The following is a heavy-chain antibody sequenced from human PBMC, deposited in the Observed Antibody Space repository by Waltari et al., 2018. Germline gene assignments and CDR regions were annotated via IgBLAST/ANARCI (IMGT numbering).Heavy chain of an antibody. J-gene: IGHJ4*02. CDR3: ARGVTVAGPGNLDN. CDR1: GGSISSYY. V-gene: IGHV4-59*01. D-gene: IGHD6-19*01. CDR2: MYYSGGSGST. Sequence: QVQLQESGPGLVKPSETLSLTCTVSGGSISSYYWSWIRQPPGKGLEWIGYMYYSGGSGSTYYSPSLRNRVTISVDTSKNQFSLRLSSVTAADTAVYYCARGVTVAGPGNLDNWGQGTLVTVSS.